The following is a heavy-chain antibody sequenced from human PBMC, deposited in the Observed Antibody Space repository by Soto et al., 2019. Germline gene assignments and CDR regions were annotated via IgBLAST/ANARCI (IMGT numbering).Heavy chain of an antibody. CDR2: IRQDGSEQ. CDR1: GFTFSNYW. V-gene: IGHV3-7*02. J-gene: IGHJ4*02. Sequence: EVQLVESGGDLVQPGGSLRLSCAASGFTFSNYWMNWVRQAPGQGLEWLANIRQDGSEQYYVDSVKGRFTISRDNAKNSLYLQMNSLGXXXXXXXXXXXXXXYXGQGTLVTVSS. CDR3: XXXXXY.